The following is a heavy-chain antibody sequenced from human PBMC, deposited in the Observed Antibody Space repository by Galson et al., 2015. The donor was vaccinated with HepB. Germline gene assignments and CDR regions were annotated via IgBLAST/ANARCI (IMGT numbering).Heavy chain of an antibody. CDR3: AKGAGYSSGWPFDY. J-gene: IGHJ4*02. D-gene: IGHD6-19*01. CDR1: GFTFSSYG. V-gene: IGHV3-30*18. Sequence: SLRLSCAASGFTFSSYGMHWVRQAPGKGLEWVAVISYDGSNKYYADSVKGRFTISRDNSKNTLYLQMNSLRAEDTAVYYCAKGAGYSSGWPFDYWGQGTLVTVSS. CDR2: ISYDGSNK.